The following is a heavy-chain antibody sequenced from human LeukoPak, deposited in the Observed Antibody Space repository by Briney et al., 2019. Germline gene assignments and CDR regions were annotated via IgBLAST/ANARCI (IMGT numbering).Heavy chain of an antibody. CDR1: GGSISSGGYS. J-gene: IGHJ4*02. CDR3: ASVYCSSTSCYTLPGGYYFDY. Sequence: SQTLSLTCAVSGGSISSGGYSWSWIRQPPGKGLEWIGYIYHSGSTYYNPSLKSRVTISVDTSKNQFSLKLSSVTAADTAVYYCASVYCSSTSCYTLPGGYYFDYWGQGTLVTVSS. D-gene: IGHD2-2*02. CDR2: IYHSGST. V-gene: IGHV4-30-2*01.